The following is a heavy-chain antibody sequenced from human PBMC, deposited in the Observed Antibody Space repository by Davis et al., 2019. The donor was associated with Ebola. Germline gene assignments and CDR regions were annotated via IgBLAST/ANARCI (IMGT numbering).Heavy chain of an antibody. CDR3: ARRARKMATGIDY. D-gene: IGHD5-24*01. J-gene: IGHJ4*02. CDR2: NYYSGST. V-gene: IGHV4-39*01. Sequence: SETLSLTCTVSGGSISSSSYYWGWIRQPPGKGLEWIGSNYYSGSTYYNPSLKSRVTISVDTSKNQFSLKLSSVTAADTAVYYCARRARKMATGIDYWGQGTLVTVSS. CDR1: GGSISSSSYY.